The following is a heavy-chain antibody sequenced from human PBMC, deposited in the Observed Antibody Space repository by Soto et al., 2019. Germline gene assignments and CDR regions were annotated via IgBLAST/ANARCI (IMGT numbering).Heavy chain of an antibody. CDR3: ARDGSGYSSSSGRYYYYGMDV. D-gene: IGHD6-6*01. CDR2: INWNGGST. V-gene: IGHV3-20*04. J-gene: IGHJ6*02. Sequence: PGGSLRLSCAASGFTLDDYGMSWVRQAPGKGLERVSGINWNGGSTGYADSVKGRFTISRDNAKNSLYLQMISLRAEDTALYYCARDGSGYSSSSGRYYYYGMDVWGQGTTVTVSS. CDR1: GFTLDDYG.